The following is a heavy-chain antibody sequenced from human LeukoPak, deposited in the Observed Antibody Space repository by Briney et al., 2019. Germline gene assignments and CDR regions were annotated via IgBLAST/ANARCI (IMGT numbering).Heavy chain of an antibody. V-gene: IGHV1-18*01. Sequence: ASVKVSCKASGYIFTSYGISWVRQAPGQGLEWMGWISGYNGYTKYTQKLQGRVTMTTDTSTNTAYMEVRSLRSDNTAVYYCARDLTHRRNYDSSGYQIVPAFWGRGTLVTVSS. CDR2: ISGYNGYT. CDR3: ARDLTHRRNYDSSGYQIVPAF. J-gene: IGHJ4*02. CDR1: GYIFTSYG. D-gene: IGHD3-22*01.